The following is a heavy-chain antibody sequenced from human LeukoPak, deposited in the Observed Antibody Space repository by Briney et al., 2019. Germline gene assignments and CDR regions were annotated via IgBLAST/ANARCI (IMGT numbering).Heavy chain of an antibody. CDR1: GGSISSYY. J-gene: IGHJ6*03. V-gene: IGHV4-59*12. Sequence: SETLSLTCTVSGGSISSYYWSWIRQPPGKGLEWIGYIYYSGSTNYNPSLKSRVTISVDASKNQFSLKLSSVTAADTAVYYCARGFDYMDVWGKGTTVTVSS. D-gene: IGHD3-9*01. CDR2: IYYSGST. CDR3: ARGFDYMDV.